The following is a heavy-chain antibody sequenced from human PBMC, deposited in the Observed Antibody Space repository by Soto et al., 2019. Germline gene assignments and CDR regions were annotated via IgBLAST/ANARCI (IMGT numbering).Heavy chain of an antibody. CDR2: IYYSGST. D-gene: IGHD3-10*01. CDR3: ARGLLWFGELLGWFDP. V-gene: IGHV4-31*03. Sequence: SETLSLTCTVSGGSISSGGYYWSWIRQHPGKGLEWIGYIYYSGSTYYNPSLKSRVTISVDTSKNQFSLKLSSVTAADTAVYYCARGLLWFGELLGWFDPWGQGTLVTVS. CDR1: GGSISSGGYY. J-gene: IGHJ5*02.